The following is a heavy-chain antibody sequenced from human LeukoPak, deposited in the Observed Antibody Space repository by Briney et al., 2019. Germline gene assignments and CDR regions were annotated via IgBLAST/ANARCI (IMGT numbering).Heavy chain of an antibody. J-gene: IGHJ4*02. CDR1: GFTFNSYA. Sequence: GRSLRLSCAASGFTFNSYAMHWVRQAPGKGLEWVAFIWYEGSNKYYADSVKGRFTASRDNSKNTVYLQMNSLRAEVTAVYYCARDERGYYYSGAFFGAIDFWGQGTLVTVSS. D-gene: IGHD2-15*01. CDR3: ARDERGYYYSGAFFGAIDF. CDR2: IWYEGSNK. V-gene: IGHV3-33*01.